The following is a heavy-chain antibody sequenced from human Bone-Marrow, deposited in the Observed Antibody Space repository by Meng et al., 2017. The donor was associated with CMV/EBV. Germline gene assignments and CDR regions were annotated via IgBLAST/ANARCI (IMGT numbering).Heavy chain of an antibody. Sequence: SETLSLTCAVYGGSFSGYYWSWIRQPPGKGLEWIGEINHSGSTNYNPSLKSRVTISVDTSKNQFSLKLSSVTAANTAVYYCARGEGTTSNGFDYWGQGTLVTVSS. CDR1: GGSFSGYY. J-gene: IGHJ4*02. D-gene: IGHD2/OR15-2a*01. CDR3: ARGEGTTSNGFDY. CDR2: INHSGST. V-gene: IGHV4-34*01.